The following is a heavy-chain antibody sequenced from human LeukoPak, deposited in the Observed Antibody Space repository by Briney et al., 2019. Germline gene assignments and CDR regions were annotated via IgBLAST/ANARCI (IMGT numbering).Heavy chain of an antibody. CDR2: IYSGGSI. CDR1: GFTVSSNH. J-gene: IGHJ5*02. D-gene: IGHD6-19*01. CDR3: ARDPMVIAVA. V-gene: IGHV3-66*01. Sequence: GGSLRLSCAASGFTVSSNHMSWVRQAPGKGLEWVSLIYSGGSIYYADSVKGRFTISRDNSKNTLYLQMNSLRAEDTAVHYCARDPMVIAVAWGQGTLVTVSS.